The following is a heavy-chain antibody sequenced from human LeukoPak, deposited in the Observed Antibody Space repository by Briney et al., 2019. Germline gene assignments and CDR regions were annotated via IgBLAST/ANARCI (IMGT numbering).Heavy chain of an antibody. CDR3: AKDDYGDFDY. J-gene: IGHJ4*02. Sequence: GGSLRLSCAASGFTFSSYAMGWVRQAPGKGLEWVSAVSGSGGSAYYADSVKGRFTISRDNSRNTLYLQMNSLRAEDTAVYYCAKDDYGDFDYWGQGTLVTVSS. CDR1: GFTFSSYA. CDR2: VSGSGGSA. V-gene: IGHV3-23*01. D-gene: IGHD4-17*01.